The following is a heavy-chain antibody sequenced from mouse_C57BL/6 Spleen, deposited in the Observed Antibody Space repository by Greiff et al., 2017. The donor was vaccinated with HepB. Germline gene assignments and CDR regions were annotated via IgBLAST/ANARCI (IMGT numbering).Heavy chain of an antibody. CDR3: ARLHYYGSSGSYWYFDV. J-gene: IGHJ1*03. V-gene: IGHV5-6*01. D-gene: IGHD1-1*01. Sequence: EVKLVESGGDLVKPGGSLKLSCAASGFTFSSYGMSWVRQTPDKRLEWVATISSGGSYTYYPDSVKGRFTISRDNAKNTLYLQMSSLKSEDTAMYYCARLHYYGSSGSYWYFDVWGTGTTVTVSS. CDR2: ISSGGSYT. CDR1: GFTFSSYG.